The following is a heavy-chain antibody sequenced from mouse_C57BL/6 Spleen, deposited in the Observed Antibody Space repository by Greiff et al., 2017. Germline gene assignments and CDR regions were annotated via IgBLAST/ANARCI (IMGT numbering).Heavy chain of an antibody. V-gene: IGHV1-18*01. Sequence: EVQLQQPGPELVKPGASVKISCKASGYTFTDYNMNWVKQSPGKSLEWIGDINPNNGGTIYNQKFKGKATLTVDKSSSTAYMELSSLTSEDTADYCCVRGDAHYYDSSYGYFDVWGTGTTVTVSS. CDR1: GYTFTDYN. J-gene: IGHJ1*03. D-gene: IGHD1-1*01. CDR2: INPNNGGT. CDR3: VRGDAHYYDSSYGYFDV.